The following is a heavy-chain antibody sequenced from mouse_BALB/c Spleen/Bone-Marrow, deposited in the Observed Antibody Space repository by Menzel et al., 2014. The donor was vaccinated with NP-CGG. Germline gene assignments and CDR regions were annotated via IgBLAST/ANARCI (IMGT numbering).Heavy chain of an antibody. CDR3: HRQLELSIDY. V-gene: IGHV1-18*01. D-gene: IGHD3-2*01. Sequence: EVKMVESGPEPVKPGASVKISCKTSGYTFTEYTMHWVKQSHGKSLEWIGGINPNNGGTSYNQKFKGKATLTVDKSSSTAYMELRSLTSEDSAVYYRHRQLELSIDYWGQGTTLTVSS. CDR1: GYTFTEYT. CDR2: INPNNGGT. J-gene: IGHJ2*01.